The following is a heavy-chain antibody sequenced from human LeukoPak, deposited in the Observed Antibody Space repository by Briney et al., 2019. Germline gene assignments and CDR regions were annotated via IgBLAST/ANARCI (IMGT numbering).Heavy chain of an antibody. J-gene: IGHJ4*02. Sequence: SSETLSLTCSISDDSINNDSYFCAWVRQPPGKGLEWIASINYSGRTSYNPSLNSRLIISVDTAKRKFSLKLTSVTAADTALYFCARDIDDVGALFDFWGQGTLVTVSS. V-gene: IGHV4-39*07. CDR3: ARDIDDVGALFDF. D-gene: IGHD1-26*01. CDR1: DDSINNDSYF. CDR2: INYSGRT.